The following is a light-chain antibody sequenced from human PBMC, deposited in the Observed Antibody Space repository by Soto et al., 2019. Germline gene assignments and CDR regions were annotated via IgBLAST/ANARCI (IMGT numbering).Light chain of an antibody. J-gene: IGLJ3*02. CDR1: SANIGSNY. Sequence: QSVLTQPPSASGTPGQRVTISCSGSSANIGSNYVYWCQQLPGAAPKVLIYRNNQRPSGVPDRFFASKSGTSASLAVGWLRSEDEADYYCVAWDGSLNSWVFGGGTKLTVL. CDR2: RNN. V-gene: IGLV1-47*01. CDR3: VAWDGSLNSWV.